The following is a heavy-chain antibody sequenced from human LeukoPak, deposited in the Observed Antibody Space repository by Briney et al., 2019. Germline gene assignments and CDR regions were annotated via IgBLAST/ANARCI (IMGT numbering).Heavy chain of an antibody. J-gene: IGHJ3*02. CDR2: IYHSGST. V-gene: IGHV4-39*07. Sequence: SETLSLTCTVSGGSVSSSIYYWSWIRQPPGKGLEWIGEIYHSGSTNYNPSLKSRVTISVDKSKNQFSLKMSSVTAADTAVYYCARAPRAFDIWGQGTMVTVSS. CDR3: ARAPRAFDI. CDR1: GGSVSSSIYY.